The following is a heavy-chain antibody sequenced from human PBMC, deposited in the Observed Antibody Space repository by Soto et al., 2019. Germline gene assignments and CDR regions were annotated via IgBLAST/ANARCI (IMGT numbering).Heavy chain of an antibody. Sequence: SETLSLTCAVYGGSFSGYYWSWIRQPPGKGLEWIGEINHSGSTNYNPSLKSRVTISVDTSKNQFSLKLSSVTAADTAVYYCARARSGYSYGFLRERYYYYGMDVWGQGTTVTVSS. J-gene: IGHJ6*02. CDR2: INHSGST. D-gene: IGHD5-18*01. V-gene: IGHV4-34*01. CDR3: ARARSGYSYGFLRERYYYYGMDV. CDR1: GGSFSGYY.